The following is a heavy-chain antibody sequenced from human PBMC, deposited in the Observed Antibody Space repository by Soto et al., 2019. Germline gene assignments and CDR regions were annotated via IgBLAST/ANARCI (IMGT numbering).Heavy chain of an antibody. CDR2: IYYSGSN. D-gene: IGHD3-22*01. J-gene: IGHJ4*02. Sequence: QVQLQESGPGLVQPSEPLSLTCTVSGGSVSSGSYYWSWIRQPPGKGLEWIGYIYYSGSNNYNPSLKGRVTISVDTSNNQFSLKLSSVTAADTAVYDWARDQAVTMIHYWGQGTLVTVSS. CDR3: ARDQAVTMIHY. CDR1: GGSVSSGSYY. V-gene: IGHV4-61*01.